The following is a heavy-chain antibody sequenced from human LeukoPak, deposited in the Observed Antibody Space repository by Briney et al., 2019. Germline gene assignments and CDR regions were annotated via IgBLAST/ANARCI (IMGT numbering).Heavy chain of an antibody. D-gene: IGHD1-26*01. CDR3: AKELGVGVGNYYYGVDV. Sequence: GGSLRLSCAASGFTFSSYAMSWVRQAPGKGLEWVSAISGSGGSTYYADSVKGRFTISRDNSKNTLYLQMNSLRAEDTAVYYCAKELGVGVGNYYYGVDVWGQGTTVTVSS. J-gene: IGHJ6*02. CDR2: ISGSGGST. V-gene: IGHV3-23*01. CDR1: GFTFSSYA.